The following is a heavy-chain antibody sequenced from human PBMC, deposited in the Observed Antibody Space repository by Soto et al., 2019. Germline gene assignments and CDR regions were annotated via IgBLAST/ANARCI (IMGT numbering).Heavy chain of an antibody. CDR2: ISYDGSNK. J-gene: IGHJ6*02. D-gene: IGHD4-17*01. CDR1: GFTFSSYG. Sequence: GGSLRLSCAASGFTFSSYGMHWVRQAPGKGLEWVAVISYDGSNKYYADSVKGRFTISRDNSKNTLYLQMNSLRAEDTAVYYCAKVRTVTTDYYYYGMDVWGQGTTVTVSS. CDR3: AKVRTVTTDYYYYGMDV. V-gene: IGHV3-30*18.